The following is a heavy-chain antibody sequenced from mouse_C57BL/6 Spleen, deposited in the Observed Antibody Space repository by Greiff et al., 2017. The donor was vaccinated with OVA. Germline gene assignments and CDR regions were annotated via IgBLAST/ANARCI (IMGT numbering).Heavy chain of an antibody. CDR1: GFTFSSYG. CDR2: ISSGGSYT. V-gene: IGHV5-6*01. Sequence: EVQGVESGGDLVKPGGSLKLSCAASGFTFSSYGMSWVRQTPDKRLEWVATISSGGSYTYYPDSVKGRYTISRDNAKNTLYLQMSSLKSEDTAMYYCARQKSGYYAMDYWGQGTSVTVSS. J-gene: IGHJ4*01. CDR3: ARQKSGYYAMDY.